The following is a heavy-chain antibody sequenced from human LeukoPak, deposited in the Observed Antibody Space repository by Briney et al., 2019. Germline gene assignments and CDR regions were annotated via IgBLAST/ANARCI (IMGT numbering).Heavy chain of an antibody. CDR2: IYSSGST. D-gene: IGHD3-3*01. Sequence: PETLSLTCTVSGGSISSYYWSWIRQPAGKGLEWIGRIYSSGSTNYNPSLESRVTISVDTCKNQLSLKMSSVTAADTDVYYCAKESGGCDFWTYKCQEYYFDYWGQGTLVTASS. CDR3: AKESGGCDFWTYKCQEYYFDY. CDR1: GGSISSYY. J-gene: IGHJ4*02. V-gene: IGHV4-4*07.